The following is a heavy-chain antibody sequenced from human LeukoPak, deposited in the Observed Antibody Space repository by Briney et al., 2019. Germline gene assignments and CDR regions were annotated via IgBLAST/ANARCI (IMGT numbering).Heavy chain of an antibody. CDR2: IYTSGST. Sequence: PSETLSLTCTVSGGSISSYYWSWIRQPAGKGLEWIGRIYTSGSTNYNPSLKSRVTMSVDTSKNQFSLKLSSVPAADTAVYYCARDEHYSGSGDNHYYYYGMDVCGQGTTVTVS. J-gene: IGHJ6*02. D-gene: IGHD3-10*01. CDR3: ARDEHYSGSGDNHYYYYGMDV. V-gene: IGHV4-4*07. CDR1: GGSISSYY.